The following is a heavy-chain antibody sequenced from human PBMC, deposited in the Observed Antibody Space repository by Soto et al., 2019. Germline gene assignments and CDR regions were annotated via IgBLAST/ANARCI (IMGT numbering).Heavy chain of an antibody. CDR2: INHSGST. CDR3: ARPYYGGNYDY. D-gene: IGHD4-17*01. CDR1: GGSFSGYY. V-gene: IGHV4-34*01. Sequence: QVQLQQWGAGLLKPSETLSLTCAAYGGSFSGYYWSWIRQPPGKGLEWIGEINHSGSTNYNTSLKSRVTLSVDTSKNQFSLKLSSVTAADTAVYYCARPYYGGNYDYWGQGTLVTVSS. J-gene: IGHJ4*02.